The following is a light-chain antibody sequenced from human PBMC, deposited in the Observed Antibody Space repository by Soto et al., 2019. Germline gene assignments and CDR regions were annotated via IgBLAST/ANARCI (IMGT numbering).Light chain of an antibody. CDR1: QSVSSF. Sequence: EIVLTQSPATLSLSPGERATLSCTASQSVSSFLAWYQQRPGQAPRLLIYNASNRATGIPARFSGSGSGTDFTLTISSLEPEDSAVYYCQQRSNWPLTFGGGTKVEIK. CDR3: QQRSNWPLT. V-gene: IGKV3-11*01. CDR2: NAS. J-gene: IGKJ4*01.